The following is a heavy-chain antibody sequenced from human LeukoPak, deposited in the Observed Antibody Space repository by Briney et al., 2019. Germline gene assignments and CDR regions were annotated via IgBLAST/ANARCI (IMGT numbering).Heavy chain of an antibody. V-gene: IGHV4-39*07. J-gene: IGHJ5*02. CDR3: AREMTP. D-gene: IGHD2-21*02. Sequence: SETLSLTCTVSGGSISSSSYYWGWIRQPPGKDLEWIGSIHYSGNTYYSPSLKSRVTMSVDTSKNQFSLKLSSVTAADTAVYYCAREMTPWGQGTLVTVSS. CDR1: GGSISSSSYY. CDR2: IHYSGNT.